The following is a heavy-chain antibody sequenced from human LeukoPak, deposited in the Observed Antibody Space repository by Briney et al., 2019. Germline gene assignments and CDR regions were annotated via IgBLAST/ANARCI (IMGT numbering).Heavy chain of an antibody. CDR3: SRQYYYGMDV. V-gene: IGHV4-59*01. CDR2: IYYSGST. J-gene: IGHJ6*02. CDR1: GRSISSYY. Sequence: SETLSLTCTVSGRSISSYYWSWIRQPPGKGLEWIGYIYYSGSTNYNPSLKSRVTISVDTSKNQFSLKLSSVTAADTAVYYCSRQYYYGMDVWGQGTRVTVSS.